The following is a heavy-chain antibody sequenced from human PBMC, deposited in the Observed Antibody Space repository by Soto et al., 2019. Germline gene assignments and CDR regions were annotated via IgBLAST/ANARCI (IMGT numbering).Heavy chain of an antibody. D-gene: IGHD2-21*01. J-gene: IGHJ6*03. CDR1: GYTFTSYD. V-gene: IGHV1-8*01. CDR3: ARARVNYYYYYMDV. Sequence: GASVKVSCKASGYTFTSYDINWVRQATGQGLEWMGWMNPNSGNTGYAQKFQGRVTMTRNTSISTAYMELSSLRSEDTAVYYCARARVNYYYYYMDVWGKGTTVTVSS. CDR2: MNPNSGNT.